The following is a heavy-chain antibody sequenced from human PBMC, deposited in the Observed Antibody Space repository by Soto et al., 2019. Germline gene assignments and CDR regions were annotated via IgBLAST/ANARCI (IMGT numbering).Heavy chain of an antibody. CDR1: GGSFSGYY. D-gene: IGHD6-13*01. J-gene: IGHJ6*03. Sequence: SETLSLTCAVYGGSFSGYYWSWTRQPPGKGLEWIGEINHSGSTNYNPSLKSRVTISVDTSKNQFSLKLSSVTAADTAVYYCARGRMYSSSRNPGVYYMDVWGKGTTVTVSS. CDR3: ARGRMYSSSRNPGVYYMDV. CDR2: INHSGST. V-gene: IGHV4-34*01.